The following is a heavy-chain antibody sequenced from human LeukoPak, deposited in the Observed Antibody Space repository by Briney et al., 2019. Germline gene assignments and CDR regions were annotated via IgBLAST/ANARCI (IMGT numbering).Heavy chain of an antibody. D-gene: IGHD2-15*01. CDR2: VYYSGST. CDR1: GGSVSGYY. J-gene: IGHJ4*02. V-gene: IGHV4-59*02. CDR3: ARIHRYCSGGACYVLDN. Sequence: SETLSLTCVVSGGSVSGYYWGWIRQPPGRGLEWIGYVYYSGSTNYNPSFKSRITISVDTSRNQFSLQLSSVTAADMAVYYCARIHRYCSGGACYVLDNWGQGTLVAVSS.